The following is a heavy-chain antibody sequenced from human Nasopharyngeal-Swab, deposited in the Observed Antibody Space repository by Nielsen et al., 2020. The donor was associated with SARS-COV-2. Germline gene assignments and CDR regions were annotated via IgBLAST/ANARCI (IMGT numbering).Heavy chain of an antibody. Sequence: ASVKVSCKVSGYTLTELSMHWVRQAPGKGLEWMGGFDPEDGETIYAQKFQGRVTMTEDTSTDTAYMELSSLRSEDTAVYYCATGYAIAAAGTIDYWGQRTLVTVSS. CDR1: GYTLTELS. J-gene: IGHJ4*02. D-gene: IGHD6-13*01. V-gene: IGHV1-24*01. CDR3: ATGYAIAAAGTIDY. CDR2: FDPEDGET.